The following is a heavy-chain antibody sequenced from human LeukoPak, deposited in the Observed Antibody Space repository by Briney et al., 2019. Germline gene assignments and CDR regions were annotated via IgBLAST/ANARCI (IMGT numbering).Heavy chain of an antibody. D-gene: IGHD3-22*01. CDR3: ARAVDSSGPP. V-gene: IGHV3-21*01. Sequence: PGGSLRLSCAASGFTFSSYTMNWIRQAPGKGLEWVSSISSSSSYIYYADSVKGRFTISRDNAKNSLYLQMNSLRAEDTAVYYCARAVDSSGPPWGQGTLVTVSS. CDR2: ISSSSSYI. J-gene: IGHJ5*02. CDR1: GFTFSSYT.